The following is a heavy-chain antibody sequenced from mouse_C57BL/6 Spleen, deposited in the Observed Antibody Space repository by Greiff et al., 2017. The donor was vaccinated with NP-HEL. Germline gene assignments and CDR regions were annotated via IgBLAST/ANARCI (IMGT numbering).Heavy chain of an antibody. D-gene: IGHD1-1*01. CDR1: GYTFTEYT. V-gene: IGHV1-62-2*01. Sequence: VQLQQSGAELVKPGASVKLSCKASGYTFTEYTIHWVKQRSGQGLEWIGWFYPGSGSIKYNEKFKDKATLTADKSSSTVYMELSSLTSEDSAVYFCARHEDRSYYGSSSWFAYWGQGTLVTVSA. CDR3: ARHEDRSYYGSSSWFAY. CDR2: FYPGSGSI. J-gene: IGHJ3*01.